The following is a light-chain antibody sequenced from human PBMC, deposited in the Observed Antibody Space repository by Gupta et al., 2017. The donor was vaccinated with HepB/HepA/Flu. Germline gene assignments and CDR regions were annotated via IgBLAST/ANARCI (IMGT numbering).Light chain of an antibody. J-gene: IGLJ3*02. Sequence: SYELTQPPSVSVSPGQTAGTTCSGNNLGDKYVSWYQQKPGQSPVLVIYQDNKRSSGIPERFSGSNSGNTATLTITGTQSVDEADYFCQAWDSSARVFGGGTMLTVL. CDR2: QDN. CDR3: QAWDSSARV. CDR1: NLGDKY. V-gene: IGLV3-1*01.